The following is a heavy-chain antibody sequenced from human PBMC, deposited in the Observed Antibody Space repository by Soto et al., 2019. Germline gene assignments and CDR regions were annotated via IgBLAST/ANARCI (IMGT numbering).Heavy chain of an antibody. V-gene: IGHV1-18*01. CDR1: GYSFTSYG. CDR3: ARDNEFGESDV. CDR2: ISAYNRNT. J-gene: IGHJ6*02. D-gene: IGHD3-10*01. Sequence: QVQLVQSGAEVKKPGASVKVSCKASGYSFTSYGISGVRQAPGQGLEWMGWISAYNRNTNYAQKLQGRVTMTTDTSTRTAYMELRSLRSYDTAVYYCARDNEFGESDVWGQGTTVTVSS.